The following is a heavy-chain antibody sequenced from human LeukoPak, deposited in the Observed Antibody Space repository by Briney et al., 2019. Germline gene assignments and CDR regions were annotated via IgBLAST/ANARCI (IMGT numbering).Heavy chain of an antibody. J-gene: IGHJ4*02. Sequence: SVKLSCKASGCTFSSYAMSWVRQAPGQGLEWMGRIIPNLGITNYAQKFQGRVTITTDKSTNTPYLELSSLRSEDTAVYYCARVDTAMVIDYWGQGDLVTVSS. D-gene: IGHD5-18*01. CDR3: ARVDTAMVIDY. V-gene: IGHV1-69*04. CDR1: GCTFSSYA. CDR2: IIPNLGIT.